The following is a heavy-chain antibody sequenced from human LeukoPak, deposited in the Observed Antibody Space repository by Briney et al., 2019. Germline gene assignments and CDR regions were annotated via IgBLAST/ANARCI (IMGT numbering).Heavy chain of an antibody. CDR2: INHSGST. CDR3: ARDVNLHGNWFDP. Sequence: SETLSLTCAVYGGSFSGYYWSWIRQPPGKGLEWIGEINHSGSTNYNPSLKSRVTISVDTSKNQFSLKLSSVTAADTAVYYCARDVNLHGNWFDPWGQGTLVTVSS. J-gene: IGHJ5*02. D-gene: IGHD2/OR15-2a*01. V-gene: IGHV4-34*09. CDR1: GGSFSGYY.